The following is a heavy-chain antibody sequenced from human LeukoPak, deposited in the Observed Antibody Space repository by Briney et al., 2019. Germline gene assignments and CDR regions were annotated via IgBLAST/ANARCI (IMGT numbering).Heavy chain of an antibody. CDR3: ARGAIAAAGTLDYYYYYMDV. Sequence: SETLSLTCTVSGGSISSYYWSWIRQPAGKGLEWIGRIYTSGSTNYNPSLKSRVTISVDTSKNQFSLKLSSVTAADTAVYYCARGAIAAAGTLDYYYYYMDVWGKGTTVTVSS. V-gene: IGHV4-4*07. J-gene: IGHJ6*03. CDR2: IYTSGST. CDR1: GGSISSYY. D-gene: IGHD6-13*01.